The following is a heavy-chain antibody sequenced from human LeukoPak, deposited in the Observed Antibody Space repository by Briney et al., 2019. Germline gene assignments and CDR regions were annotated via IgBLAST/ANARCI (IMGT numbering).Heavy chain of an antibody. V-gene: IGHV4-59*12. D-gene: IGHD3-22*01. CDR1: GGSISSYY. J-gene: IGHJ4*02. CDR2: IYYSGST. Sequence: SETLSLTCTVSGGSISSYYWSWIRQPPGKGLEWIGYIYYSGSTNYNPSLKSRVTISVDTSKNQFSLKLSSVTAADTAVYYCARRRYYHDSSGYSPFDYWGQGTLVTVSS. CDR3: ARRRYYHDSSGYSPFDY.